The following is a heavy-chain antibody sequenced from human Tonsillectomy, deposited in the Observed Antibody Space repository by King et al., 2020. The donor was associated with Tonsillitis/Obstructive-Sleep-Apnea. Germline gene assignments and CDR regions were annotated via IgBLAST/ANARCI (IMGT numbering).Heavy chain of an antibody. CDR3: ARNRGYWVTTSCPSVDF. Sequence: QLQESCPGLVKPSETLSLTCTVSGGSISSGNYYWGWIRQPPGKGLEWIGSIHYSGSTHYNPSLTSRVTISVDTAKNQFSLKLISVTAADTAMYYCARNRGYWVTTSCPSVDFWGQGTLVTVSS. D-gene: IGHD2-2*01. J-gene: IGHJ4*02. CDR2: IHYSGST. CDR1: GGSISSGNYY. V-gene: IGHV4-39*01.